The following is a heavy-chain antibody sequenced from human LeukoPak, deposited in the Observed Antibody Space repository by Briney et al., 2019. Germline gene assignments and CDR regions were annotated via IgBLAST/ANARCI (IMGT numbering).Heavy chain of an antibody. CDR3: ARDTLELRDGWFDP. D-gene: IGHD1-7*01. CDR1: GGTFSSYA. CDR2: IIPIFGTA. Sequence: SVKVSCKASGGTFSSYAISWVRQAPGQGLEWMGGIIPIFGTANYAQKYQGRVTITADESTSTAYMELSSLRSEDTAVYYCARDTLELRDGWFDPWGQGTLVTVSS. J-gene: IGHJ5*02. V-gene: IGHV1-69*13.